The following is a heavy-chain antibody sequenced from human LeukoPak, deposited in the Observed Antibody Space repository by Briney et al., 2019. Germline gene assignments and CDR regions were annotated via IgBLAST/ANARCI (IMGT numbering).Heavy chain of an antibody. CDR1: GGSFSGYY. CDR2: INHSGST. D-gene: IGHD1-1*01. V-gene: IGHV4-34*01. Sequence: SETLSLTCAVYGGSFSGYYWSWIRQPPGKGLEWIGEINHSGSTNYNPSLKSRVTISVDTSKNQFSLKLSSVTAADTAVYYCARPVNWESVAFDIWGQGTMVTVSS. J-gene: IGHJ3*02. CDR3: ARPVNWESVAFDI.